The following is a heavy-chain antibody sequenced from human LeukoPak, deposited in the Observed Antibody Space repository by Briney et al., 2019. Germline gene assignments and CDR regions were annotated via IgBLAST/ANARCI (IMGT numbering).Heavy chain of an antibody. CDR1: GGSISSSSYY. Sequence: SETLSLTCTVSGGSISSSSYYWGWIRQPPGKGLEWIGSIYYSGSTYYNPSLKSRVTISVDTSKNQFSLKLTSVTAADTAVYYCARDPYGDYVFDPWGQGTLVTVSS. CDR3: ARDPYGDYVFDP. V-gene: IGHV4-39*07. J-gene: IGHJ5*02. D-gene: IGHD4-17*01. CDR2: IYYSGST.